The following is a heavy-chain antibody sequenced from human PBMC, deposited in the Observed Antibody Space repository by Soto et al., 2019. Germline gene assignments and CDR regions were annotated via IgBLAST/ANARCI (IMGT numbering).Heavy chain of an antibody. V-gene: IGHV3-23*01. CDR3: AKVWFGESDGFDV. J-gene: IGHJ3*01. CDR2: SSASGRST. CDR1: GCIFTNDA. Sequence: PGGSLSLTCATSGCIFTNDALSWVRQAPGKGLEWVAESSASGRSTSYADSVKGRFIISKDTVKNTLYLQMNSLGGDDTAVYYCAKVWFGESDGFDVWGRGTMVTVSS. D-gene: IGHD3-10*01.